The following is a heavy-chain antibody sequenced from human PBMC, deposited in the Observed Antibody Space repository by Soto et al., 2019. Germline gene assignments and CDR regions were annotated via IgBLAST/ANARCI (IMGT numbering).Heavy chain of an antibody. CDR3: AKAGRGGYSSSSPYFDY. Sequence: EVQLVESGGGLVQPGRSLRLSCAASGFTFDDYAMHWVRQAPGKGLEWVSGISWNSGSIGYADSVKGRFTISSDNAKNSLYLQMNSLRAEDTALYYCAKAGRGGYSSSSPYFDYWGQGTLVTVSS. CDR1: GFTFDDYA. J-gene: IGHJ4*02. V-gene: IGHV3-9*01. CDR2: ISWNSGSI. D-gene: IGHD6-6*01.